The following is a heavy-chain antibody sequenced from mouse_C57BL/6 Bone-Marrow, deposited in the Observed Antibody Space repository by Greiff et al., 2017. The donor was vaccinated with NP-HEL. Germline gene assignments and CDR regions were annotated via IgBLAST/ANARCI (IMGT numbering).Heavy chain of an antibody. CDR3: ARIGYYYFDD. D-gene: IGHD2-3*01. J-gene: IGHJ2*01. V-gene: IGHV1-50*01. CDR2: IDPSDSYT. Sequence: QVQLQQPGAELVKPGASVKLSCKASGYTFTSYWMQWVKQRPGQGLEWIGEIDPSDSYTNYNQKFKGKATLTVDTSSSTAYMQLSSLTSEDSAVYYCARIGYYYFDDGGQGTTLTVSS. CDR1: GYTFTSYW.